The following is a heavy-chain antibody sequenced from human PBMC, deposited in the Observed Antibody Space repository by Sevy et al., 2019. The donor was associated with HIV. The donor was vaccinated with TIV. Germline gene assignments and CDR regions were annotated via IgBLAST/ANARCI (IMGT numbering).Heavy chain of an antibody. V-gene: IGHV5-51*01. CDR2: IYPGDSDT. CDR1: GYSFTSYW. J-gene: IGHJ3*02. Sequence: GESLKISCKGSGYSFTSYWIGWVRQMPGKGLEWMGIIYPGDSDTRYSPSFQGQVPISADKSISTAYLQWSSLKASDTAMYYCARQEDDVWGSYRFNAFDIWGQGTMVTVSS. CDR3: ARQEDDVWGSYRFNAFDI. D-gene: IGHD3-16*02.